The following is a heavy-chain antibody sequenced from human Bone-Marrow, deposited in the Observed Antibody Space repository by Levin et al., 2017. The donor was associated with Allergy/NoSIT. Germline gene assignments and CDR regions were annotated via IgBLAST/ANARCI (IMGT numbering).Heavy chain of an antibody. CDR1: GYRFSSYS. J-gene: IGHJ4*02. Sequence: ASVKVSCKASGYRFSSYSMHWVRQAPGQSPEWMGWINVATGDTNYAQTFQGRVSISRDTSANTAYLEVFALRSEDTAVYFCARMGFGEWGQGTLVTVSS. D-gene: IGHD3-10*01. V-gene: IGHV1-3*01. CDR2: INVATGDT. CDR3: ARMGFGE.